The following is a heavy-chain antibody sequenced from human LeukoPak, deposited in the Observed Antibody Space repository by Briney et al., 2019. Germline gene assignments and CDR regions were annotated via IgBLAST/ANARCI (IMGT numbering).Heavy chain of an antibody. CDR2: IYPADSDT. CDR1: GFIFTNYW. J-gene: IGHJ4*02. D-gene: IGHD3-10*01. CDR3: ARQSRDGSKNRGYYFDY. Sequence: GESLKISCQVSGFIFTNYWIGWVRQMPGKGLESMGLIYPADSDTTYSPSFQGQVTISADRSISTVYLQWSSLNASNTVLYYCARQSRDGSKNRGYYFDYWGQGTLVTVSS. V-gene: IGHV5-51*01.